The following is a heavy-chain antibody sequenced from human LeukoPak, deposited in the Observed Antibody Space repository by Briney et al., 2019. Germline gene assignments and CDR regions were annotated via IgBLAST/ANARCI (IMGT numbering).Heavy chain of an antibody. CDR2: IYYSGST. CDR1: GGSISNYY. D-gene: IGHD6-13*01. V-gene: IGHV4-59*01. Sequence: SETLSLTCTVSGGSISNYYWSWIRQPPGKGLEWIGYIYYSGSTNYNPSLKSRVTISVDTSKNQFSLKLSSVTAADTAVYYCARGSNWYHSYWGQGTLVTVSS. CDR3: ARGSNWYHSY. J-gene: IGHJ4*02.